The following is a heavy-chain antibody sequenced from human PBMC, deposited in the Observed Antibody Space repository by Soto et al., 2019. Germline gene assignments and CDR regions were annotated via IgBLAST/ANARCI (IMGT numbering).Heavy chain of an antibody. CDR2: ISGSGGST. V-gene: IGHV3-23*04. CDR3: AKDGVVGATRSRTFDY. Sequence: EVQLVESGGGLVKPGGSLRLSCAASGFTFSNAWMSWVRQAPGKGLEWVSAISGSGGSTYYADSVKGRFTISRDNSKNTLYLQMNSLRAEDTAVYYCAKDGVVGATRSRTFDYWGQGTLVTVSS. CDR1: GFTFSNAW. D-gene: IGHD1-26*01. J-gene: IGHJ4*02.